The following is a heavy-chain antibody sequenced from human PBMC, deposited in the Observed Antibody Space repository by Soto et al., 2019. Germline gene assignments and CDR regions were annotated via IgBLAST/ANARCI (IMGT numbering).Heavy chain of an antibody. CDR2: IYYSGST. V-gene: IGHV4-39*01. CDR1: GGSISSSSYY. Sequence: QLQLQESGPGLVKPSETLSLTCTVSGGSISSSSYYWGWIRQPPGKGLEWFGSIYYSGSTYYNPSLKARVPRAVDTSKNQSYLKLSSVSAADTAVYYCARRLGGYCSSTSCYSGSAFDSWGQGTMVTVS. CDR3: ARRLGGYCSSTSCYSGSAFDS. J-gene: IGHJ3*02. D-gene: IGHD2-2*01.